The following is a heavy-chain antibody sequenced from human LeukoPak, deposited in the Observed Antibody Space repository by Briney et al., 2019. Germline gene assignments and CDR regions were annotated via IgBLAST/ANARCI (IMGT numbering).Heavy chain of an antibody. D-gene: IGHD6-13*01. CDR1: GGSISSGSYY. Sequence: SETLSLTCTVSGGSISSGSYYWSWIRQPAGKGLEWIGRIYTSGSTNYNPSLKSRVTISVDTSKNQFSLKLSSVTATGTAVYYCAQAAAPDYMDVWGKGTTVTVSS. CDR3: AQAAAPDYMDV. J-gene: IGHJ6*03. V-gene: IGHV4-61*02. CDR2: IYTSGST.